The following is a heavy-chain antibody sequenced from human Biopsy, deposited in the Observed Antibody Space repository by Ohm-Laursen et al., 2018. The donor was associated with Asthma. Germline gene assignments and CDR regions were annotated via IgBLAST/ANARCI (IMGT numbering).Heavy chain of an antibody. D-gene: IGHD6-13*01. V-gene: IGHV1-2*02. Sequence: ASVKVSCNASGYPFTDYYVHWVRQAPGQGLEWMGGISPVFGPTNIAQKFQGRVTISADIFTKTAYLEVSSLRSDDTAVYYCASPSSSREILYYYYNMDIWGQGTTVTV. CDR3: ASPSSSREILYYYYNMDI. CDR1: GYPFTDYY. CDR2: ISPVFGPT. J-gene: IGHJ6*02.